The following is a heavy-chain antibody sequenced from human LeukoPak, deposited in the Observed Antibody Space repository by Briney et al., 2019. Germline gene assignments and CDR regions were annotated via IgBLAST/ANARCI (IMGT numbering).Heavy chain of an antibody. Sequence: ASVKVSCKASGYTFTSYGISWVRQAPGQGLEWMGWISAYNGNTDYAQKLQGRVTMTTDTSTSTAYMELRSLRSDDTAVYYCAREGDIVVVPAAIRHSLYYYYGMDVWGQGTTVTVSS. D-gene: IGHD2-2*01. CDR3: AREGDIVVVPAAIRHSLYYYYGMDV. J-gene: IGHJ6*02. CDR1: GYTFTSYG. CDR2: ISAYNGNT. V-gene: IGHV1-18*01.